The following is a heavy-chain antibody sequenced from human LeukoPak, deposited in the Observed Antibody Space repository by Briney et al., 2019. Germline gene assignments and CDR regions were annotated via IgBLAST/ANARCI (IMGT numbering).Heavy chain of an antibody. Sequence: GGSLRLSCAASGFTFSSYAMSWVRQAPGKGVEWVSAISGSGGSTYYADSVKGRFTISRDNSKNTLYLQMNSLRAEDTAVYYCAKSVLLWFGELRDFYYFDYWGQGTLVTVSS. J-gene: IGHJ4*02. CDR2: ISGSGGST. CDR3: AKSVLLWFGELRDFYYFDY. D-gene: IGHD3-10*01. V-gene: IGHV3-23*01. CDR1: GFTFSSYA.